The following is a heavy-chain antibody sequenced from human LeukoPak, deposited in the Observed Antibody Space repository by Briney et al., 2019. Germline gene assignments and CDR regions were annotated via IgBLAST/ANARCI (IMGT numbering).Heavy chain of an antibody. D-gene: IGHD3-10*01. J-gene: IGHJ4*02. V-gene: IGHV3-30*02. Sequence: PGGSLRLSCAASGFTFSSYGMHWVRQAPGKGLEWVAFIRYDGSNKYYADSVKGRFTISRDNSKNTLYLQMNSLRAEDTAVYYCAKERKPYYYGSGSYSTFDYWGQGTLVTVSS. CDR3: AKERKPYYYGSGSYSTFDY. CDR2: IRYDGSNK. CDR1: GFTFSSYG.